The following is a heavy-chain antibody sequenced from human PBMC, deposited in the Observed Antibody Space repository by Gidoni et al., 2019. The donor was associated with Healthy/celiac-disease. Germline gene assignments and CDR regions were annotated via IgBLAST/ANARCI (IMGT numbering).Heavy chain of an antibody. D-gene: IGHD3-10*01. V-gene: IGHV3-33*01. Sequence: VQLVESGGGVVQPGRSLRLSCAASGFTFSSYGMHWVRQAPGKGLEWVAVIWYDGSNKYYADSVKGRFTISRDNSKNTLYLQMNSLRAEDTAVYYCAAAAARGGFDIWGQGTMVTVSS. J-gene: IGHJ3*02. CDR3: AAAAARGGFDI. CDR2: IWYDGSNK. CDR1: GFTFSSYG.